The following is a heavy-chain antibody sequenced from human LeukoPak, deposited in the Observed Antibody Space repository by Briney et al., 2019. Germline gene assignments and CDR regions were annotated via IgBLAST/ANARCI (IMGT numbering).Heavy chain of an antibody. CDR3: ARATVIGNAPVPGYMDV. J-gene: IGHJ6*03. Sequence: GGSLRLSCAVSGFTFSAYDMQWVRQVSGKGLEWVSSIGTIGDTFYPGSVKGRFTISRENAKNSLYLQMNGLRAGDTAVYYCARATVIGNAPVPGYMDVWGKGTTVTVSS. V-gene: IGHV3-13*01. CDR2: IGTIGDT. D-gene: IGHD2-21*01. CDR1: GFTFSAYD.